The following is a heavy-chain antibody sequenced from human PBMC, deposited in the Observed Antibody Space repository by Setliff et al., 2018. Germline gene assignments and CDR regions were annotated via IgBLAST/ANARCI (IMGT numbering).Heavy chain of an antibody. J-gene: IGHJ5*02. CDR1: GYTFNNYF. D-gene: IGHD3-9*01. CDR3: VRQDILTSYYYVWFDP. V-gene: IGHV1-2*06. Sequence: ASVKVSCKASGYTFNNYFLHWVRQAPGQGLEWMGRFHPYSGHTNYAQNFQGRVTMTMDASITTVYMELSRLTSDDTAVYYCVRQDILTSYYYVWFDPWGQGTLVTVSS. CDR2: FHPYSGHT.